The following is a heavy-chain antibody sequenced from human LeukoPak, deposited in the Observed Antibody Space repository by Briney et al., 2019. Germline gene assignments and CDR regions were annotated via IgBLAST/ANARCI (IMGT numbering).Heavy chain of an antibody. CDR2: VWYDGNNE. CDR3: ARGRKDSGSCYVY. Sequence: GGSLRLSCAASGFTFSSYGMHWVRQAPGKGLEWVAAVWYDGNNEYYADSVKGRFTISRDNSKNTLYLQMDTLRAEDTAVYYCARGRKDSGSCYVYWGQGILVTVTS. V-gene: IGHV3-33*01. D-gene: IGHD1-26*01. CDR1: GFTFSSYG. J-gene: IGHJ4*02.